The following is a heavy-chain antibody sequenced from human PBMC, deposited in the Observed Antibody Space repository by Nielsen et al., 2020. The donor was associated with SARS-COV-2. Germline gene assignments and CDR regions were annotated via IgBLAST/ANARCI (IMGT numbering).Heavy chain of an antibody. J-gene: IGHJ4*02. D-gene: IGHD2-15*01. CDR1: GYSFTSYW. CDR3: ARLGGVVVVAEYFDY. Sequence: GESLKISCQGSGYSFTSYWIGWVRQMPGKGLEWMGIIYPGDSDTRYSPSFQGQVTISADKSISTAYLQWSSLKASDTAMYYCARLGGVVVVAEYFDYWGQGTLVTVSS. V-gene: IGHV5-51*01. CDR2: IYPGDSDT.